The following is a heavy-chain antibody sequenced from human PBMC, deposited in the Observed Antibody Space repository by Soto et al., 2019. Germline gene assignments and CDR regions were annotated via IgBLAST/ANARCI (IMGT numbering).Heavy chain of an antibody. CDR3: ARDHGDTMVSNWFDP. D-gene: IGHD3-10*01. Sequence: GASVKVSCKASGYTFTSYGISWVRQAPGQGLEWMGWISAYNGNTNYAQKLQGRVTMTTDTSTSTAYMELRSLRSDDTAVYYCARDHGDTMVSNWFDPWGQGTLVTVSS. CDR1: GYTFTSYG. V-gene: IGHV1-18*01. J-gene: IGHJ5*02. CDR2: ISAYNGNT.